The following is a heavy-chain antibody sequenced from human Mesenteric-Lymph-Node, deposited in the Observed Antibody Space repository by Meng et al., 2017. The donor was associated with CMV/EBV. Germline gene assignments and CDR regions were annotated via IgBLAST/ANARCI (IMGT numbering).Heavy chain of an antibody. D-gene: IGHD6-19*01. J-gene: IGHJ5*02. CDR2: IWLHGSES. Sequence: AVCGQSCGDYGFHWVGEATGRGLEWVADIWLHGSESYYADSVRGRFTISRDDSKSTLYLQMNSLRVEDTGLYYCARDLAVGQIWFDPWGQGTLVTVSS. CDR1: GQSCGDYG. CDR3: ARDLAVGQIWFDP. V-gene: IGHV3-33*01.